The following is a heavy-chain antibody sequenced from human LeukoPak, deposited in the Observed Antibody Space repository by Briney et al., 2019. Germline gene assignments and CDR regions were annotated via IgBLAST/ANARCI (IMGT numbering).Heavy chain of an antibody. V-gene: IGHV1-58*02. CDR1: GFTFTSSA. Sequence: SVKVSCKASGFTFTSSAMQWVRQAREQRLEWIGWIVVGSGNTNYAQKFQERVTITRDMSTSTAYMELSSLRSEDTAVYYCAAGPPREMWELDYWGQGTLVTVSS. D-gene: IGHD1-26*01. CDR2: IVVGSGNT. J-gene: IGHJ4*02. CDR3: AAGPPREMWELDY.